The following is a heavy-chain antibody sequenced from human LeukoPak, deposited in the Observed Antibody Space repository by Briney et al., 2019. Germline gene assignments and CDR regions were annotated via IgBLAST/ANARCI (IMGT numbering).Heavy chain of an antibody. D-gene: IGHD6-19*01. V-gene: IGHV3-23*01. CDR3: ATPSDSSGWYGV. CDR1: GFSFRSNA. CDR2: INNRGGIT. Sequence: GGSLRLSCAASGFSFRSNAMSWVRQAPGKGLEWVSVINNRGGITYYADSVKGRFTISRDNSKNSLYLQMNSLRGEDTAVYYCATPSDSSGWYGVWGQGTLVTVSS. J-gene: IGHJ4*02.